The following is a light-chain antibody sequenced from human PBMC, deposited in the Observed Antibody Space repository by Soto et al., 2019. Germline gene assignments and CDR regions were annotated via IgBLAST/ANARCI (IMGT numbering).Light chain of an antibody. Sequence: QSALTQPASVSGSPGQSITISCTGTSXDVGAYNYVSWYQHHPGKVPKLLIYEVTNRPSGVSDRFSGSKSGNTASLTISGLQAEDEADYYCSSKSDNSTLFVFGTGTKVTVL. J-gene: IGLJ1*01. CDR1: SXDVGAYNY. V-gene: IGLV2-14*01. CDR2: EVT. CDR3: SSKSDNSTLFV.